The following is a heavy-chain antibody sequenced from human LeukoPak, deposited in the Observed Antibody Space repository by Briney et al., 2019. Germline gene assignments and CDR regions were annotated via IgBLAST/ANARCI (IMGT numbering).Heavy chain of an antibody. CDR3: ARVGSGSYYPLDY. Sequence: PGGSLRLSCAASGFTFSSYAMSWVRQAPGKGLEWVSAISGSGGSTYYADSVKGRFTISRDNSKNTLYLQMNSLRAEDTAVYYCARVGSGSYYPLDYWGQGTLVTVSS. CDR1: GFTFSSYA. J-gene: IGHJ4*02. CDR2: ISGSGGST. V-gene: IGHV3-23*01. D-gene: IGHD1-26*01.